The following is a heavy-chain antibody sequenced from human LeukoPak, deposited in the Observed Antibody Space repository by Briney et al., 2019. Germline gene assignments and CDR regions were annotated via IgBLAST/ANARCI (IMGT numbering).Heavy chain of an antibody. CDR3: ALGRYSYGHVDY. V-gene: IGHV1-8*01. CDR1: GYTFTSYD. J-gene: IGHJ4*02. Sequence: GASVKVSCKASGYTFTSYDINWVRQATGQGLEWMGWMNPNSGNTGYAQKFQGRVTMTRDMSTSTVYMELSSLRSEDTAVYYCALGRYSYGHVDYWGQGTLVTVSS. CDR2: MNPNSGNT. D-gene: IGHD5-18*01.